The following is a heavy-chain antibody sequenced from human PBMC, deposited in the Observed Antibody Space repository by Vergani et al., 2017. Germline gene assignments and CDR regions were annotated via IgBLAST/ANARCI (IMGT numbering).Heavy chain of an antibody. V-gene: IGHV1-69*06. J-gene: IGHJ6*02. Sequence: QVQLVQSGAEVKKPGSSVKVSCKASGGTFSSYAISWVRQAPGQGLEWVGGIIPIFGTANYAQKFQGRVTITADKSTSTAYMGLSSLRSEDTAVYYCARENGGDDVGVYYYGMDVWGQGTTVTVSS. CDR3: ARENGGDDVGVYYYGMDV. D-gene: IGHD2-21*02. CDR1: GGTFSSYA. CDR2: IIPIFGTA.